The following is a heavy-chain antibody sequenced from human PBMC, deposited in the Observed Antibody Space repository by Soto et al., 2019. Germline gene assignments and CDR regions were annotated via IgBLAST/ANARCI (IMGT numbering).Heavy chain of an antibody. J-gene: IGHJ5*02. D-gene: IGHD2-15*01. CDR2: ISGSGGST. CDR3: AKGIGGDSCHVSNRFDP. V-gene: IGHV3-23*01. Sequence: EVQLLESGGGLVQPGGSLRLSCAASGFTFSRYAMCWVRQAPGKGLEWVSAISGSGGSTYYADSVKGRFTISRDNSKYMLNLHMNSLRAGDTAVYSCAKGIGGDSCHVSNRFDPWGQGTLVTVSS. CDR1: GFTFSRYA.